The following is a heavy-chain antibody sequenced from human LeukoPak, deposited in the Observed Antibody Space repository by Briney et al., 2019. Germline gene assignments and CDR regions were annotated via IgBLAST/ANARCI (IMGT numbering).Heavy chain of an antibody. CDR1: GFTFSSYA. Sequence: GRSLRLSCAASGFTFSSYAMHWVRQAPGKGLEWVAVISYDGSNKYYADSVKGRFTISRDNSKNTLYLQMNSLRAEDTAVYYCAREWSATFDYWGQGTLVTVSS. D-gene: IGHD2-8*01. V-gene: IGHV3-30*04. CDR3: AREWSATFDY. CDR2: ISYDGSNK. J-gene: IGHJ4*02.